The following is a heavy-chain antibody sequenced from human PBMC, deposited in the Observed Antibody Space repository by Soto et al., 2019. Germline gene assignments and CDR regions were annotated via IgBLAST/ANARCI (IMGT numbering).Heavy chain of an antibody. V-gene: IGHV3-23*01. CDR1: GFTFSSYS. CDR2: INGGGDDS. CDR3: ARDRLSNKPQAFDI. Sequence: PGGSLRLSCAASGFTFSSYSMNWVRQAPGKGLEWVSTINGGGDDSWSTDSVKGRFTISRDNSASMLYLQMHSVRVEDTAVYYCARDRLSNKPQAFDIWGQGTMVTVSS. D-gene: IGHD6-25*01. J-gene: IGHJ3*02.